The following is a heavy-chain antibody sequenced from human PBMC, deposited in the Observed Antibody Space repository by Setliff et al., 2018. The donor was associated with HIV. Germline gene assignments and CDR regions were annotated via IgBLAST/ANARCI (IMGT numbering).Heavy chain of an antibody. Sequence: SVKVSCKTSRRTFSEDAINWVRQAPGEGLEWMGGIIHILGTADYAEKFQGRVTXXADEPRSTIHWEVNNLRSEDTAVYFCAKAVRGYGSRYYNYYDMXVXXXGTTVTVSS. D-gene: IGHD3-10*01. CDR2: IIHILGTA. J-gene: IGHJ6*03. CDR1: RRTFSEDA. V-gene: IGHV1-69*13. CDR3: AKAVRGYGSRYYNYYDMXV.